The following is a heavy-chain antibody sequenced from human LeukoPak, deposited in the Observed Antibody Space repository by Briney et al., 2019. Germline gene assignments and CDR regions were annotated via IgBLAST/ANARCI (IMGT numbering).Heavy chain of an antibody. Sequence: SETLSLTCTVSGGSISSYYWSWIRRPPGKGLEWIGYIYYSGSTNYNPSLKSRVTISVDTSKNQFSLKLSSVTAADTAVYYCASVLPSGYYSNWGQGTLVTVSS. V-gene: IGHV4-59*01. CDR3: ASVLPSGYYSN. CDR1: GGSISSYY. D-gene: IGHD3-22*01. CDR2: IYYSGST. J-gene: IGHJ4*02.